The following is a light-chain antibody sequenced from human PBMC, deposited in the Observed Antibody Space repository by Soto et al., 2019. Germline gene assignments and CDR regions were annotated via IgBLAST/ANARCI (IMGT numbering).Light chain of an antibody. CDR3: QQYNDNWT. V-gene: IGKV1-5*03. Sequence: DIQMTQSPSTQYASVGDRVTITCRASQSVSRWLAWYQQKPGKAPKLLIYKASTLESGVPSRFSGSGSGTEFTLAISSLQPDDSATYYCQQYNDNWTFGQGTKVDIK. CDR2: KAS. CDR1: QSVSRW. J-gene: IGKJ1*01.